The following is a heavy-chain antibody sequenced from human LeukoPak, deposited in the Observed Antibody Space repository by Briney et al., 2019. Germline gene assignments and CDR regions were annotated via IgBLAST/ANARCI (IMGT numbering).Heavy chain of an antibody. J-gene: IGHJ4*02. CDR3: ARGTLKAAATDFDY. CDR2: INWNGGST. V-gene: IGHV3-20*04. Sequence: GGSLRLSCAASGFTFNSYSMNWVRQAPGKGLEWVSGINWNGGSTGYADSVKGRFTISRDNAKNSLYLQMNSLRAEDTALYYCARGTLKAAATDFDYWGQGTLVTVSS. D-gene: IGHD6-13*01. CDR1: GFTFNSYS.